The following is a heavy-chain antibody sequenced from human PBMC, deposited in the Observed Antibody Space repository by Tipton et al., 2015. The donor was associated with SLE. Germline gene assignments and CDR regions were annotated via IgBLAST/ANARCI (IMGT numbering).Heavy chain of an antibody. D-gene: IGHD6-13*01. J-gene: IGHJ6*02. CDR2: ISGSGTSI. CDR3: AKDRYSSNWYVFHGMDV. V-gene: IGHV3-48*03. CDR1: GFTFSSYE. Sequence: SLRLSCAASGFTFSSYEMNWVRQAPGKGLEWVSYISGSGTSIFYADPVQGRFTISRDNAKNSLYLQMNSLRIEDTALYYCAKDRYSSNWYVFHGMDVWGQGTTVTVSS.